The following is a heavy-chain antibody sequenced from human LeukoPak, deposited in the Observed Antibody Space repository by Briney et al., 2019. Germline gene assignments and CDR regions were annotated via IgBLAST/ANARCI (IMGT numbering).Heavy chain of an antibody. CDR3: ARGRSITLLRGVAMSDGFDI. J-gene: IGHJ3*02. D-gene: IGHD3-10*01. CDR1: GFTFSKYG. Sequence: PGGSLRLSCEASGFTFSKYGMNWVRQAPGKGLEWVSFTDTSGNYIYYGDSVKGRFTISRDNARNLLFLQMNGLRAEDTAVYYCARGRSITLLRGVAMSDGFDIWGQGAMVAVSS. V-gene: IGHV3-21*06. CDR2: TDTSGNYI.